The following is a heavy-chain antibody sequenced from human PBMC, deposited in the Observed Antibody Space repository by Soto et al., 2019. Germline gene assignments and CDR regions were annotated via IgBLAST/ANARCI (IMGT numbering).Heavy chain of an antibody. D-gene: IGHD3-16*02. Sequence: GESLKISCKGSGYSFTSYWIGWVRQMPGKGLEWMGIIYPGDSDTRYSPSFQGQVTISADKSISTAYLQWSSLKASDTAMYYCARHQRPIVDYDYIWGSYRRRSYYYYMDVWGKGTTVTVSS. V-gene: IGHV5-51*01. CDR2: IYPGDSDT. CDR3: ARHQRPIVDYDYIWGSYRRRSYYYYMDV. CDR1: GYSFTSYW. J-gene: IGHJ6*03.